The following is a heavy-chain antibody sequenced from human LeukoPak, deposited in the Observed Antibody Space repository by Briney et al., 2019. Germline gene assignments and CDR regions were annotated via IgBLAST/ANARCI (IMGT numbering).Heavy chain of an antibody. CDR3: AKDTSAGYSNSWSDY. Sequence: GGSLRLSCAASGFTFDDYAMHRVRQAPGKGLEWVSGINWNSGNIGYADSVKGRFTISRDNAKNSLYLQMNSLRAEDTALYYCAKDTSAGYSNSWSDYWGQGTLVTVSS. D-gene: IGHD6-13*01. J-gene: IGHJ4*02. CDR2: INWNSGNI. CDR1: GFTFDDYA. V-gene: IGHV3-9*01.